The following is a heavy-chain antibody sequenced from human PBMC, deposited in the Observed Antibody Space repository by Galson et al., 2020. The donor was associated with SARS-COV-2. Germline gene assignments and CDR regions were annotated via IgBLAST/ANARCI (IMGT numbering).Heavy chain of an antibody. CDR2: TSYEGSIT. Sequence: PGGSLRLSCEASGFSFTNYGMHWVPHSPGKGLEWVAGTSYEGSITNYADAVKGRFTVSRDNSKHTLFLQMDSLRSEDTAVYYCAKCLGVFELRISYGLDVWGQGTTVTVSS. CDR1: GFSFTNYG. J-gene: IGHJ6*01. D-gene: IGHD2-15*01. V-gene: IGHV3-30*18. CDR3: AKCLGVFELRISYGLDV.